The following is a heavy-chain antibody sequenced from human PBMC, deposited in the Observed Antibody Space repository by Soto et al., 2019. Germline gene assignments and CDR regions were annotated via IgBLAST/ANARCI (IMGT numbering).Heavy chain of an antibody. J-gene: IGHJ5*02. CDR3: ARYSRAAGIVWWFDP. D-gene: IGHD6-13*01. CDR1: GGSISSSNG. CDR2: IYHSGST. Sequence: SETLSLTWAVAGGSISSSNGWSWVRQPPGKGLEWIGEIYHSGSTNYNPSLKSRVTISVDKSKNQFSLKLSSVTAADTAVYYCARYSRAAGIVWWFDPWGQGTLVTVSS. V-gene: IGHV4-4*02.